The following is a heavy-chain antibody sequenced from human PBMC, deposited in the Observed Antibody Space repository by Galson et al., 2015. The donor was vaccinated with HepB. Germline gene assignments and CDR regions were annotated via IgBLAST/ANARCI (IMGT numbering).Heavy chain of an antibody. D-gene: IGHD3-10*01. J-gene: IGHJ4*02. V-gene: IGHV3-53*01. Sequence: SLRLSCAASGFTVSSNYMSWVRQAPGKGLEWVSVIYSGGSTYYADSVKGRFAISRHNSKNTLYLQMNSLKTEDTAVYYCTTVYTVRPGGWGQGTLVTVSS. CDR2: IYSGGST. CDR1: GFTVSSNY. CDR3: TTVYTVRPGG.